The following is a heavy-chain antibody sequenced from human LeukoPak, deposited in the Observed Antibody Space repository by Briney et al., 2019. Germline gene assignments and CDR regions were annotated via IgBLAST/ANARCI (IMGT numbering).Heavy chain of an antibody. V-gene: IGHV4-4*07. Sequence: SETLCLTCTVSGGSISSYYWSWIRQPAGKGLEWIGRIYTSGSTNYNPSLKSRVTISVDKSKNQFSLKLSSVTAADTAVYYCARVGDDYGDYWGQGTLVTVSS. CDR2: IYTSGST. J-gene: IGHJ4*02. D-gene: IGHD1-26*01. CDR1: GGSISSYY. CDR3: ARVGDDYGDY.